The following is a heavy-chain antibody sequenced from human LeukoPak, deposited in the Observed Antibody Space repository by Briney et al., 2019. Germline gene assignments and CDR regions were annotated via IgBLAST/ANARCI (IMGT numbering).Heavy chain of an antibody. J-gene: IGHJ4*02. CDR1: GFSVSNTY. V-gene: IGHV3-53*01. CDR2: IYSGGNT. D-gene: IGHD2-21*02. CDR3: ARGTVTAPDY. Sequence: PGGSLRLSCAASGFSVSNTYMSWVRQAPGKGLEWVSIIYSGGNTYYADSVKGRFTISSDNSKNTLYLQMNRLRPEDTAVYYCARGTVTAPDYWGQGTLSPSPQ.